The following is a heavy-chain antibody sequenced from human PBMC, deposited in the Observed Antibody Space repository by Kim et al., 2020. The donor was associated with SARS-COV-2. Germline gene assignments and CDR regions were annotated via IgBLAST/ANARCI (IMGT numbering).Heavy chain of an antibody. CDR2: ISGSGGST. V-gene: IGHV3-23*01. CDR1: GFTFSSYA. CDR3: AKDRGGTWGSYPYYFDY. D-gene: IGHD3-16*02. Sequence: GGSLRLSCAASGFTFSSYAMSWVRQAPGKGLEWVSAISGSGGSTYYADSVKGRFTISRDNSKNTLYLQMNSLRAEDTAVYYCAKDRGGTWGSYPYYFDYWGQGTLVTVSS. J-gene: IGHJ4*02.